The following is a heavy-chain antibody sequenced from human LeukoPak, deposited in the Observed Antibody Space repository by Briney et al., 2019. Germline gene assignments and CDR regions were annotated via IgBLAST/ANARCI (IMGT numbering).Heavy chain of an antibody. J-gene: IGHJ5*02. D-gene: IGHD3-10*01. Sequence: GGSLRLSCAASGFTFSSYSMNWVRQAPGKELEWVSSISSSSSYIYYADSVKGRFTISRDNAKNSLYLQMNSLRAEDTAVYYCARDTGEGWFDPWGQGTLVTVSS. CDR3: ARDTGEGWFDP. CDR1: GFTFSSYS. V-gene: IGHV3-21*01. CDR2: ISSSSSYI.